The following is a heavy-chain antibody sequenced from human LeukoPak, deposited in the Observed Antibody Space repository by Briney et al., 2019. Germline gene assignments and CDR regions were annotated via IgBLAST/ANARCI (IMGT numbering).Heavy chain of an antibody. CDR3: AKVGSAFRDYYDSSGYY. CDR2: IYSGGST. Sequence: GGSLRLSCAASGFAVSSNYMSWVRQAPGKGLEWVSVIYSGGSTYYADSVKGRFTISRDNSKNTLYLQMNSLRAEDTAVYYCAKVGSAFRDYYDSSGYYWGQGTLVTVSS. CDR1: GFAVSSNY. J-gene: IGHJ4*02. V-gene: IGHV3-53*01. D-gene: IGHD3-22*01.